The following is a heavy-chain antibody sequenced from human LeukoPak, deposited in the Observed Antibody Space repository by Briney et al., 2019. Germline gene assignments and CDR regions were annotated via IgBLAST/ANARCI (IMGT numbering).Heavy chain of an antibody. Sequence: GRSLRLSCAASGFTFSSYGMHWVRQAPGKGLEWVAVISYDGSNKYYADSVKGRFTISRDNSKNTLYLQMNSLRAEDTAVYYCAKGVAVLLWFGELSDAFDIWGQGTMVTVSS. CDR1: GFTFSSYG. V-gene: IGHV3-30*18. CDR2: ISYDGSNK. CDR3: AKGVAVLLWFGELSDAFDI. D-gene: IGHD3-10*01. J-gene: IGHJ3*02.